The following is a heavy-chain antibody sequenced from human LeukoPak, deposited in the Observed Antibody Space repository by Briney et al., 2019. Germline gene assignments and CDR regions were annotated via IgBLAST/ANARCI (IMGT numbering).Heavy chain of an antibody. CDR2: AYYSGSP. J-gene: IGHJ5*02. D-gene: IGHD3-9*01. CDR3: ASHSAEYDILTGYHSYNSFDP. V-gene: IGHV4-39*01. CDR1: GXSISSSSYY. Sequence: SETLSLTCTVSGXSISSSSYYWGWIRQSPGKGLESIGSAYYSGSPYYDPSLKSRVTISVDTSKNQFSLKLSSVTAADTAVYYCASHSAEYDILTGYHSYNSFDPWGQGILVTVSS.